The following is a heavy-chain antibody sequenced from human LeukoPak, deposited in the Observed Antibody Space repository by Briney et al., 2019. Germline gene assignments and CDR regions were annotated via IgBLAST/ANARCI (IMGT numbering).Heavy chain of an antibody. CDR1: GYSFTNYW. CDR2: IYPGDSDT. V-gene: IGHV5-51*01. Sequence: GESLKISCKSSGYSFTNYWIAWVRQMPGRGLEWMGIIYPGDSDTRYSPSFQGQVTISADKSIITAYLQWSSLKASDTAMYYCARQDYGGNSGAFDIWGQGTMVTVSS. D-gene: IGHD4-23*01. J-gene: IGHJ3*02. CDR3: ARQDYGGNSGAFDI.